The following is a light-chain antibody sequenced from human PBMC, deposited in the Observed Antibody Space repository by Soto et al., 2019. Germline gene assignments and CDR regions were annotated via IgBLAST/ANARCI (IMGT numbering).Light chain of an antibody. Sequence: EIGLTQSPGTLSLSPGGRATLSCRASQSVSSYLAWYQQKPGQAPRLLIYGVSSRATGIPDRFSGSGSGTDFTLTISRLEPEDFAVYYCQQYVTSPLTFGGGTKVDIK. V-gene: IGKV3-20*01. J-gene: IGKJ4*01. CDR1: QSVSSY. CDR3: QQYVTSPLT. CDR2: GVS.